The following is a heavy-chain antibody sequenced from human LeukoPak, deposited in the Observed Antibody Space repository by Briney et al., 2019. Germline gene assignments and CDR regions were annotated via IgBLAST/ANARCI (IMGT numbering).Heavy chain of an antibody. V-gene: IGHV1-8*01. J-gene: IGHJ6*02. Sequence: ASVKVSCKASGYTFTSYDINWVRQATGQGLEWMGWMNPNSGNTGYAQKFQGRVTMTRNTSISTAYMELSSLRSEDTAVYYCARGLGSSSWYNYYYYGMDVRGQGTTVTVSS. CDR1: GYTFTSYD. D-gene: IGHD6-13*01. CDR3: ARGLGSSSWYNYYYYGMDV. CDR2: MNPNSGNT.